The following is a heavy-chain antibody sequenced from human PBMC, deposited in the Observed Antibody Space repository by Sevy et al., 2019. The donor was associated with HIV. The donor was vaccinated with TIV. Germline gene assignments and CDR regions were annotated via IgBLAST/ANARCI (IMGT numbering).Heavy chain of an antibody. CDR2: ISYDGSNK. D-gene: IGHD3-9*01. V-gene: IGHV3-30*04. CDR1: GFTFSSYA. CDR3: ARDQYDILTGYYSWVGNYYYYGMDV. Sequence: GGSLRLSCAASGFTFSSYAMHWVRQAPGKGLEWVAVISYDGSNKYYADSVKGRFTISRDNSKNTRYLQMNSLRAEDMAVYYCARDQYDILTGYYSWVGNYYYYGMDVWGQGTTVTVSS. J-gene: IGHJ6*02.